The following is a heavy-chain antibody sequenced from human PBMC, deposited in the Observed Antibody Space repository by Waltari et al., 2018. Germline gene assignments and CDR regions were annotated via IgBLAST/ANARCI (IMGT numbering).Heavy chain of an antibody. CDR3: ATNSRPTGTIFDY. CDR2: IYPGDSDT. CDR1: GYSFTNYW. V-gene: IGHV5-51*01. D-gene: IGHD1-1*01. J-gene: IGHJ4*02. Sequence: EVQLVQSGAEVKKPGESLKISCKGYGYSFTNYWIGWVRQMPGKGLAWMGIIYPGDSDTRYSPAFQGQVTISADKSISTAYLQWSSLKASDTAMYYCATNSRPTGTIFDYWGQGTLVTVSS.